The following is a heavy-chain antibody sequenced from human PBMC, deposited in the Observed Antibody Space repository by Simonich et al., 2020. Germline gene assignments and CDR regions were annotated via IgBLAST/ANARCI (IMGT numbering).Heavy chain of an antibody. Sequence: QVQLQQWGAGLLKPSETLSLTCAVYGGSFSGYYWSWIRQPPGKGLEWSGENNHSGSTNYNPSLKSRVNISVDTSKNQFSLKLSSVTAADTAVYYCARRRKVRGVQYYFDYWGQGTLVTVSS. CDR1: GGSFSGYY. CDR3: ARRRKVRGVQYYFDY. D-gene: IGHD3-10*01. J-gene: IGHJ4*02. CDR2: NNHSGST. V-gene: IGHV4-34*01.